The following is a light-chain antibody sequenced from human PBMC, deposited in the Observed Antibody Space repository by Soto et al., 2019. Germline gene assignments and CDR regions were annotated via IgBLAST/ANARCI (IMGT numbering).Light chain of an antibody. Sequence: EIVMTQTPLSLSVIPGQPASISCKSSQSLLHGDGKTYLYWFVRKPGQPPQLLFYEVSKRFSGVPDRFSASGSGTDFTLTISRVEAEDLGLYHCMQSIRLPFTFGQGTKLEI. CDR3: MQSIRLPFT. V-gene: IGKV2D-29*01. J-gene: IGKJ2*01. CDR1: QSLLHGDGKTY. CDR2: EVS.